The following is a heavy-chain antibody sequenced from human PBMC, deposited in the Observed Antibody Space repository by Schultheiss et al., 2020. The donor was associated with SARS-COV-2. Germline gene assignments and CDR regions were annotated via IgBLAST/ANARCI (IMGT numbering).Heavy chain of an antibody. V-gene: IGHV3-33*03. CDR2: IWYDGSNK. CDR3: ATGSGGI. CDR1: GFTFSSYG. D-gene: IGHD3-10*01. Sequence: GGSLRLSCAASGFTFSSYGMHWVRQAPGKGLEWVAVIWYDGSNKYYADSVKGRFTISRDNAKNSLYLQMNSLRAEDTAVYYCATGSGGIWGQGTMVTVSS. J-gene: IGHJ3*02.